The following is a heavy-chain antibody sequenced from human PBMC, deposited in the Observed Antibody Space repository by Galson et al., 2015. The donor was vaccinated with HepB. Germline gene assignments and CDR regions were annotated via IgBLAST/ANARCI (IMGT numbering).Heavy chain of an antibody. Sequence: ETLSLTCTVSGGSISSYYWSWIRQPPGKGLEWIGRIYTSGSTNYNPSLKSRVTISVDTSKNQFSLKLSSVTAADTAVYYCARELIRLTTVTLDYWGQGTLVTVSS. CDR3: ARELIRLTTVTLDY. V-gene: IGHV4-4*08. CDR1: GGSISSYY. D-gene: IGHD4-17*01. CDR2: IYTSGST. J-gene: IGHJ4*02.